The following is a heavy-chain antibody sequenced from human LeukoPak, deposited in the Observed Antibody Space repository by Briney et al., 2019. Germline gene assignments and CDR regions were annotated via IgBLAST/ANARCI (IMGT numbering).Heavy chain of an antibody. Sequence: SETLSLTCTVSGGSISSYYWSWIRQPPGKGLEWIGYIYYSGSTNYNPSLKSRVTVSVDTSKNQFSLKLSSVTAADTAVYYCARANGYSYEYWGQGTLVTVSS. J-gene: IGHJ4*02. D-gene: IGHD5-18*01. V-gene: IGHV4-59*01. CDR2: IYYSGST. CDR3: ARANGYSYEY. CDR1: GGSISSYY.